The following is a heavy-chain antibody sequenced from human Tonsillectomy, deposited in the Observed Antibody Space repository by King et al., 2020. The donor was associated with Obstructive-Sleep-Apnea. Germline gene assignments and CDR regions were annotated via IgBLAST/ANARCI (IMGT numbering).Heavy chain of an antibody. CDR3: ARKADYGDYHLDY. Sequence: VQLQESGPGLVKPSQTLSLTCTVSGGSISSGDYYWSWIRQHPGKGLEWIGYICYSGTTYSNPSLKSRVTISVDTSKNQFSLRLTSVTAADTAVYYCARKADYGDYHLDYWGQGTLVTVSS. D-gene: IGHD4-17*01. J-gene: IGHJ4*02. CDR2: ICYSGTT. V-gene: IGHV4-31*03. CDR1: GGSISSGDYY.